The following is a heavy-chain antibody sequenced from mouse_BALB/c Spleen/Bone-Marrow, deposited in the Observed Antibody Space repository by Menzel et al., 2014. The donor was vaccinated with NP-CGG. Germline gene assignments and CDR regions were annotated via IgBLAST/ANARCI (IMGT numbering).Heavy chain of an antibody. CDR3: ARCGGLRDFDY. Sequence: VHLVESGPELVKPGASVKMSCKASGYTFTDYVISWVKQRTGQGLEWIGEIYPGSGSTYCNEKFKGKATLTADKSSNTAYMQLSSLTSEDSAVYFCARCGGLRDFDYWGQGTTLTVSS. CDR2: IYPGSGST. CDR1: GYTFTDYV. V-gene: IGHV1-77*01. J-gene: IGHJ2*01. D-gene: IGHD2-4*01.